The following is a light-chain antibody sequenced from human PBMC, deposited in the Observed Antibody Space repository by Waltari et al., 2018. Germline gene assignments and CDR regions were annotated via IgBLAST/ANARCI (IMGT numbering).Light chain of an antibody. J-gene: IGKJ2*01. V-gene: IGKV3-11*01. CDR3: QQRKGT. CDR1: QSVSSY. CDR2: DAS. Sequence: EIVLTQSPATLSLSPGESATLSCRARQSVSSYLAWYQPKPGHAPTLPIYDASNGATGIPARFSGSASGTDFTLTISSLEPEDFAVYSCQQRKGTFGHGTKLAIK.